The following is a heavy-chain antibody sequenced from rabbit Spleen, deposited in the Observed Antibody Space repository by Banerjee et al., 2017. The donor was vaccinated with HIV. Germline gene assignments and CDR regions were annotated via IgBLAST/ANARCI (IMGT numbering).Heavy chain of an antibody. V-gene: IGHV1S40*01. D-gene: IGHD2-1*01. Sequence: QSLEESGGDLVKPGASLTLTCTASGFSLSRSYYMCWVRQAPGKGLECIACIYAGDGSTYYASWAKGRFTISKTSSTTVTLQMTSLTAADTATYFCARGSATMTMVITGFYLSLWGPGTLVTVS. CDR2: IYAGDGST. J-gene: IGHJ4*01. CDR3: ARGSATMTMVITGFYLSL. CDR1: GFSLSRSYY.